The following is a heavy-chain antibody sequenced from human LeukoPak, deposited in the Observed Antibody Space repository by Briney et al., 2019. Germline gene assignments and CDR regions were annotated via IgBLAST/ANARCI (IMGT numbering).Heavy chain of an antibody. CDR2: INPNSGGT. CDR1: GYTFTSYD. V-gene: IGHV1-2*04. D-gene: IGHD6-13*01. Sequence: ASVMVSSKASGYTFTSYDINWVRQATGQGLEWMGWINPNSGGTNYAQKFQGWVTMTRDTSISTAYMELSRLRSDDTAVYYCARRVSIAAAGRRETPPVNWFDPWGQGTLVTVSS. J-gene: IGHJ5*02. CDR3: ARRVSIAAAGRRETPPVNWFDP.